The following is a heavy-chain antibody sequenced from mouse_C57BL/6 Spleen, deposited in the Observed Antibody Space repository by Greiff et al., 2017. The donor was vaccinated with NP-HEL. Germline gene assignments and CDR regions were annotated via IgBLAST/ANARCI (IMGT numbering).Heavy chain of an antibody. V-gene: IGHV1-7*01. CDR1: GYPFTSYW. CDR2: FIPSSGYT. J-gene: IGHJ1*03. Sequence: VQLQQSGAELAKPGASVKLSCKASGYPFTSYWMHWVNHRPGRGLEWIGYFIPSSGYTKYNQKFKNKATLTADKSSSTAYMQRSSVTSEDAAVYYCARRGDWYFDVWGTGTTVTVSS. CDR3: ARRGDWYFDV.